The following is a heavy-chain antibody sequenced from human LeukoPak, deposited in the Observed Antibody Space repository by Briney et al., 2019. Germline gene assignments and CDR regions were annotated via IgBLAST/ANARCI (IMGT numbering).Heavy chain of an antibody. CDR1: GGSISSSSYY. D-gene: IGHD3-10*01. CDR2: IDYSGST. J-gene: IGHJ4*02. Sequence: SETLSLTCTVSGGSISSSSYYWGWIRQPPGKGLEWIGSIDYSGSTYYNPSLKSRVTISVDTSKNQFSLKLSSVTAADTAVYYCARQEVRGVIITLDYWGQGTLVTVSS. V-gene: IGHV4-39*01. CDR3: ARQEVRGVIITLDY.